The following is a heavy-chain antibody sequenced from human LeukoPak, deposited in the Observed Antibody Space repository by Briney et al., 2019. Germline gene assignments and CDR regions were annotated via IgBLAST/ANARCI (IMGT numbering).Heavy chain of an antibody. CDR3: AREGVGGFDS. J-gene: IGHJ5*01. D-gene: IGHD3-10*01. Sequence: GGSLRLSCAASGFTFTSYWLRWVRQAPGKGREWVANIRQDVREKSYADSVKGRFAISRDNAKTSVYLQMNSLRVEDTAVYYCAREGVGGFDSWGQGTLVTVSS. CDR1: GFTFTSYW. V-gene: IGHV3-7*01. CDR2: IRQDVREK.